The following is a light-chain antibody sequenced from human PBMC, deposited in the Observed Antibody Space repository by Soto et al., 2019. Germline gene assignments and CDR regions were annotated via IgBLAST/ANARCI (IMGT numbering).Light chain of an antibody. J-gene: IGKJ1*01. V-gene: IGKV3D-15*01. Sequence: EIVMTQSPATLSVSPGERATLSCRASQSVSTNLAWYQQKPGQAPGLLIYGAYIRATGIPARFSGSGSGREFTLTISSLQTEDFAVYFCQQYNSWPRTFGQGTKVDIK. CDR1: QSVSTN. CDR3: QQYNSWPRT. CDR2: GAY.